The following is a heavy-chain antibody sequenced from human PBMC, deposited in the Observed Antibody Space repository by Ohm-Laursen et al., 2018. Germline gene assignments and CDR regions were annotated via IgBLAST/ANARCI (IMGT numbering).Heavy chain of an antibody. CDR3: ARGYYYPDAFDI. V-gene: IGHV1-8*02. Sequence: SVKVFCNASGYTFTGYYMHWVRQAPGQGLEWMGWMNPNSGNTGYAQKFQGRVTMTRNTSISTAYMELSSLRSEDTAVYYCARGYYYPDAFDIWGQGTMVTVSS. D-gene: IGHD3-22*01. CDR2: MNPNSGNT. CDR1: GYTFTGYY. J-gene: IGHJ3*02.